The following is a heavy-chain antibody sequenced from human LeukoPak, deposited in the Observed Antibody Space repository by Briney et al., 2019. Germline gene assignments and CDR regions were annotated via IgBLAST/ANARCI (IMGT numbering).Heavy chain of an antibody. D-gene: IGHD2/OR15-2a*01. CDR2: ITASSTYI. Sequence: GGSLRLSCAASGFSFSRSCMGWVRQAPGKGLEWVSSITASSTYIYYADSVKGRFTISRDNVEKSVYLQMNSLRAEDTAVYYCVREDDFDEEAGNIWGRGILVTVSS. CDR1: GFSFSRSC. V-gene: IGHV3-21*01. J-gene: IGHJ4*02. CDR3: VREDDFDEEAGNI.